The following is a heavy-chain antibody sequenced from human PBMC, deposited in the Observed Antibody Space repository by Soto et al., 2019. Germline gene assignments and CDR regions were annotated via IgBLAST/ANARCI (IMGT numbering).Heavy chain of an antibody. CDR1: GDSINNYY. CDR2: IYDSGST. CDR3: ARGTKYYYQGMDV. Sequence: PXATLSLTCTVSGDSINNYYWTWIRQPPGKGLEWIGYIYDSGSTSYNPSLKSRLTISVDTSKNQFSLRLKSVTAADTAVYYCARGTKYYYQGMDVRGQGTTVTVSS. V-gene: IGHV4-59*01. J-gene: IGHJ6*02.